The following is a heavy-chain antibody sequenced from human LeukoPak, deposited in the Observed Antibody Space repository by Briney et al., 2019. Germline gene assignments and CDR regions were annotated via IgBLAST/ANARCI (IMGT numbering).Heavy chain of an antibody. CDR2: IYPGDSDT. CDR3: ARRNDVGAFDI. CDR1: GYSFTSYW. V-gene: IGHV5-51*01. D-gene: IGHD1-1*01. J-gene: IGHJ3*02. Sequence: GESLKISCKCSGYSFTSYWIGWVRQMPGKGLEWMGIIYPGDSDTRYSPSFQGQVTISADKSLSTPYLQWSSLKASDTAMYYCARRNDVGAFDIWGQGTMVTVSS.